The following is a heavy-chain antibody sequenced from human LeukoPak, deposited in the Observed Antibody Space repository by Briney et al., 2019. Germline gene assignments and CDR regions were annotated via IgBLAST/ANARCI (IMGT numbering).Heavy chain of an antibody. J-gene: IGHJ4*02. CDR3: ARGLRGSPAFDC. CDR1: GGTFSSYA. Sequence: ASVKVSCKASGGTFSSYAISWVRQAPGQGLEWMGGIIPIFGTANYAQKFQGRVTITADESTSTAYMELSSLRSDDTAVYYCARGLRGSPAFDCWGQGTLVTVSS. CDR2: IIPIFGTA. D-gene: IGHD2-2*01. V-gene: IGHV1-69*13.